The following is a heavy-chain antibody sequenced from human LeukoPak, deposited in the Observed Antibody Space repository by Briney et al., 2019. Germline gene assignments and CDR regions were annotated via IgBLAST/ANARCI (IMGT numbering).Heavy chain of an antibody. Sequence: GGSLRLSCAASGFTFSSYSMNWVRQAPGKGLEWVSYISSSSSTIYYADSVKGRFTISRDNSKNTLYLQMNSLRAEDTAVYYCARLLLWFGEFPHFDYWGQGTLVTVSS. CDR2: ISSSSSTI. J-gene: IGHJ4*02. V-gene: IGHV3-48*01. D-gene: IGHD3-10*01. CDR3: ARLLLWFGEFPHFDY. CDR1: GFTFSSYS.